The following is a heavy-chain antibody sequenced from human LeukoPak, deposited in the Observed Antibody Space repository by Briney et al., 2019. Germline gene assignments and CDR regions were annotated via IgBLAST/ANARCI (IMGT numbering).Heavy chain of an antibody. D-gene: IGHD3-16*01. CDR3: ANLGGGIGPRDC. CDR2: ISYDGSKK. V-gene: IGHV3-30*18. CDR1: GFTFSSYG. J-gene: IGHJ4*02. Sequence: QPGRSLRLSCAASGFTFSSYGMHWVRQAPGKGLEWVAVISYDGSKKYYADSVKGRFTISRDSSKNMLYLQMNSLRVEDTAVYYCANLGGGIGPRDCWGQGTLVTVSS.